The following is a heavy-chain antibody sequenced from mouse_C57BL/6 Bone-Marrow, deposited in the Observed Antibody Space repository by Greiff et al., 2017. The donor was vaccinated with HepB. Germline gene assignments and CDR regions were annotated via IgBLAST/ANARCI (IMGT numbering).Heavy chain of an antibody. J-gene: IGHJ4*01. CDR1: GYTFTSYG. CDR2: IYPRSGNT. Sequence: QVQLQQSGAELARPGASVKLSCKASGYTFTSYGISWVKQRTGQGLEWIGEIYPRSGNTYYNEKFKGKATLTADKSSSTAYMELRSLTSEASAVYFCAIATVVAPCYAMDYWGQGTSVTVSS. V-gene: IGHV1-81*01. CDR3: AIATVVAPCYAMDY. D-gene: IGHD1-1*01.